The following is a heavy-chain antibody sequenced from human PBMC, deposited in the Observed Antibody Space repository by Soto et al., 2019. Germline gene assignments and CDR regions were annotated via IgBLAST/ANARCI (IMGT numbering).Heavy chain of an antibody. CDR1: GGSVSSGSYY. D-gene: IGHD6-19*01. J-gene: IGHJ4*02. CDR3: ARVPLIAVAGTSYFDY. V-gene: IGHV4-61*01. CDR2: IYYSGST. Sequence: QVQLQESGPGLVKPSETLSLTCTVSGGSVSSGSYYWSWIRQPPGKGLEWIGYIYYSGSTNYNPSRKRRFTLSVDTSKNQFSLKLSSVTAADTAVYYCARVPLIAVAGTSYFDYWGQGTLVTVSS.